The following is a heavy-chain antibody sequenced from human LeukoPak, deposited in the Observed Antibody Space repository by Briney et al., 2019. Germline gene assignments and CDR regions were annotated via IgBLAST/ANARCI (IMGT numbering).Heavy chain of an antibody. CDR3: ARALTTVTQYYFDS. CDR2: IYHSGST. Sequence: PSETLSLTCAVSGGSISRSNWWSWVRQPPGKGLEWIGEIYHSGSTNYNPSLKSRVNISVDKSKNQFSLKLSSVTAADTAVYYCARALTTVTQYYFDSWGQGTLVTVSS. V-gene: IGHV4-4*02. J-gene: IGHJ4*02. CDR1: GGSISRSNW. D-gene: IGHD4-17*01.